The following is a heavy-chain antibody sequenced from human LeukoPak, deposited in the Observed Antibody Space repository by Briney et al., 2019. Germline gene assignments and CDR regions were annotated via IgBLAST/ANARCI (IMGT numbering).Heavy chain of an antibody. V-gene: IGHV1-18*01. CDR2: ISVYNGNT. J-gene: IGHJ4*02. D-gene: IGHD3-10*01. CDR1: GYSFRNYG. CDR3: ARGGGGYYGSGSYLIDH. Sequence: ASVTVSCKASGYSFRNYGISWVRQAPGQGLEYMGWISVYNGNTNYAQRLQGRVTMTADTSTSTVYMELRSLRSDDTAVYYCARGGGGYYGSGSYLIDHWGQGTLVTVS.